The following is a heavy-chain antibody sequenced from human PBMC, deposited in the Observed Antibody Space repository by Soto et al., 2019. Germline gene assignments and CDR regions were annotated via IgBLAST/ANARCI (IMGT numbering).Heavy chain of an antibody. Sequence: PGGSLRLSCAAPGFTFSNAWMSWVRQAPGKGLEWVGRIKSKTDGGTTDYAAPVKGRFTISRDDSKNTLYLQMNSLKTEDTAVYYCTTDGPIAAAGSYYFDYWGQGTLVTVSS. CDR1: GFTFSNAW. D-gene: IGHD6-13*01. V-gene: IGHV3-15*01. CDR2: IKSKTDGGTT. CDR3: TTDGPIAAAGSYYFDY. J-gene: IGHJ4*02.